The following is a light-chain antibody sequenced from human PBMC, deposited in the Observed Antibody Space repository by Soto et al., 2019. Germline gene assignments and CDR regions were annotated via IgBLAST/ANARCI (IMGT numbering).Light chain of an antibody. CDR2: EVS. Sequence: QSALTQPASLSGTPGQSITISCTGTSSDVGGYNYVSWYQQHPGKVPKLMIYEVSNRPSGVSNRFSGSKSGNTASLTISGLQAEDEADYYCNSYTSSSTLVFGGGTKVTVL. J-gene: IGLJ2*01. CDR1: SSDVGGYNY. V-gene: IGLV2-14*01. CDR3: NSYTSSSTLV.